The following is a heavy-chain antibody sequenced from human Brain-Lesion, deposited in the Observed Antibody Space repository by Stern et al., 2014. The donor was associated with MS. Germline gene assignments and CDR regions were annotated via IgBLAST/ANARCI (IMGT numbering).Heavy chain of an antibody. CDR1: GGSISSSTYY. Sequence: VQLVESGPGLVKPSETLSLTCTVSGGSISSSTYYWAWIGQPPGKGLEWIGNIYYSGFTYYNPSLKSRVTISVDMSKNQFSLKLSSVTAADTAIYYCARHDSVPRPSQLYSARDRGPGYFDYWGQGTLVTVSS. J-gene: IGHJ4*02. D-gene: IGHD1-26*01. V-gene: IGHV4-39*01. CDR3: ARHDSVPRPSQLYSARDRGPGYFDY. CDR2: IYYSGFT.